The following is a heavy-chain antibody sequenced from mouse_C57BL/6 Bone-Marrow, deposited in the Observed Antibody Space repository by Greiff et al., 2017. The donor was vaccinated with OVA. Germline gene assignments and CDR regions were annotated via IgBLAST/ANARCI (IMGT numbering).Heavy chain of an antibody. J-gene: IGHJ2*01. CDR2: IWWDDDK. CDR1: GFSLSTFGMG. D-gene: IGHD1-1*01. V-gene: IGHV8-8*01. Sequence: QVTLKESGPGILQPSQTLSLTCSFSGFSLSTFGMGVGWIRQPSGTGLEWLAHIWWDDDKYYNPALKSRLTISKDTSKNQVFLKIANVDTADTATYYCARIGGLDPHYYGSSYSYWGQGTTLTVSS. CDR3: ARIGGLDPHYYGSSYSY.